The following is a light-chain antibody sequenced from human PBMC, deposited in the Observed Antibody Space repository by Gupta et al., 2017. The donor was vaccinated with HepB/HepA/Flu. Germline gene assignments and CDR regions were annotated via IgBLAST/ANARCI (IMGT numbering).Light chain of an antibody. Sequence: DIVMTQSPASLAVSLGERATINCKSSQSVLYNSDNNNYLSWYQQKPGQLPKLLIYWASAREYGVPDRFSASGSGTDFTLTISSLQAEDVAVYYCQQYHTIPWTFGQGTKVEIK. CDR2: WAS. CDR3: QQYHTIPWT. V-gene: IGKV4-1*01. J-gene: IGKJ1*01. CDR1: QSVLYNSDNNNY.